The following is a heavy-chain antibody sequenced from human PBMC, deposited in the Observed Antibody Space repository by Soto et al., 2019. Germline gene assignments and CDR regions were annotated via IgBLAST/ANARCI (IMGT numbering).Heavy chain of an antibody. CDR3: ASDMSTT. CDR2: MNPNSGHT. D-gene: IGHD2-2*01. Sequence: QVQLVQSGAEVKKPGASVKVSCKASGYTFTSHDINWMRQATGQGLEWMGWMNPNSGHTNYAQKFHGRVTMTRDTSISTAYMELTSLRSEVTAIYYCASDMSTTWGQGTLVTVSS. CDR1: GYTFTSHD. J-gene: IGHJ5*02. V-gene: IGHV1-8*01.